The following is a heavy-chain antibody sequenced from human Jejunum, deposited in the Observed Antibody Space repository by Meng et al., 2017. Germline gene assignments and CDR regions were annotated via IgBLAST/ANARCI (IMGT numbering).Heavy chain of an antibody. J-gene: IGHJ4*02. CDR2: AST. CDR3: ARDHMGSLDY. D-gene: IGHD1-26*01. V-gene: IGHV4-61*08. Sequence: VPLQESGPGLVRPSDSRSLLCSVAGGSVSSAGYQWSWIRQPPGKGLEWIGYASTNYNPSLKSRVTISVDTSKNQFSLRLTSVTAADTAVYYCARDHMGSLDYWGQGILVTVSS. CDR1: GGSVSSAGYQ.